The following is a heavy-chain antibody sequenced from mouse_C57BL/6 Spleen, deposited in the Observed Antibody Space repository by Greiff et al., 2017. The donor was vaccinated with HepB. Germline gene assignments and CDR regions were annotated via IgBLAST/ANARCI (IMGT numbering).Heavy chain of an antibody. Sequence: EVMLVESGGGLVKPGGSLKLSCAASGFTFSSYAMSWVRQTPEKRLEWVATISDGGSYTYYPDNVKGRFTISRDNAKNNLYLQMSHLKSEDTAMYYCARGGRERYFDVWGTGTTVTVSS. CDR2: ISDGGSYT. D-gene: IGHD3-3*01. V-gene: IGHV5-4*03. J-gene: IGHJ1*03. CDR1: GFTFSSYA. CDR3: ARGGRERYFDV.